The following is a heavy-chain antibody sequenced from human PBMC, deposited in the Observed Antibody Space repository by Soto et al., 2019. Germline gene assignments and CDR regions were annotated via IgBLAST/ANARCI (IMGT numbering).Heavy chain of an antibody. J-gene: IGHJ3*02. D-gene: IGHD3-9*01. CDR1: GGSFSTYY. V-gene: IGHV4-34*01. CDR3: ARGGSNDWQVAFDI. CDR2: INHSGSN. Sequence: QLQQWGAGLLKPSETLSLTCVVSGGSFSTYYYNWIRQSPGKGLEWIGEINHSGSNNYSPSLKSRVTMSLDTSKNQCSLNLTSVTAAATAVYYCARGGSNDWQVAFDIWGQGTMVTVSS.